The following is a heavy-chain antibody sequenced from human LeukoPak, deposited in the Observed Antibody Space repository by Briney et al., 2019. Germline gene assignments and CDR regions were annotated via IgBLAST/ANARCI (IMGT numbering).Heavy chain of an antibody. CDR2: ISGSDGST. CDR3: AKDRSGMAYHFDF. V-gene: IGHV3-23*01. Sequence: GGSLRLSCAASGFTFSSYAMSWVRQAPGKGLEWVSGISGSDGSTNYADSVKGRFTISRENSKNTLYLQMNSLRAEDTAVYYCAKDRSGMAYHFDFWGQGTLVTVSS. D-gene: IGHD2-2*02. CDR1: GFTFSSYA. J-gene: IGHJ4*02.